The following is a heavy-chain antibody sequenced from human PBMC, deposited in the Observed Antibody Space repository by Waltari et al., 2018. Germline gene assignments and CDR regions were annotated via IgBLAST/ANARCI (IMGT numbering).Heavy chain of an antibody. CDR1: GYTFTEYY. Sequence: EVQLVQSGAEVKKPGATVKISCKVSGYTFTEYYMHWVQQAPGKGLEWMGLVDPEDGETIYAEKFKGRVTITADTSTDTAYMELSSLRSEDTAVYYCATALLSWDIGGPGYWGQGTLVTVSS. J-gene: IGHJ4*02. D-gene: IGHD1-26*01. CDR3: ATALLSWDIGGPGY. CDR2: VDPEDGET. V-gene: IGHV1-69-2*01.